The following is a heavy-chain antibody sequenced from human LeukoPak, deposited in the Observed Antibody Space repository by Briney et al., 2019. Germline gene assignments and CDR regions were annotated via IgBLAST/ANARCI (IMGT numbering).Heavy chain of an antibody. CDR2: IIPIFGTA. V-gene: IGHV1-69*13. CDR3: ARSRITMIVVVILYDAFDI. J-gene: IGHJ3*02. CDR1: GGTFSSYA. Sequence: GASVKVSCKASGGTFSSYAISWVRQAPGQGLEWMGGIIPIFGTANCAQKFQGRVTITADESTSTAYMELSSLRSEDTAVYYCARSRITMIVVVILYDAFDIWGQGTMVTVSS. D-gene: IGHD3-22*01.